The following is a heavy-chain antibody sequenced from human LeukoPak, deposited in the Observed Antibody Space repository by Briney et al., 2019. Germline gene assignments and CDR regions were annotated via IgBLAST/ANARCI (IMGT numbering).Heavy chain of an antibody. CDR2: INHSGST. V-gene: IGHV4-34*01. CDR3: AREITYYDFWSGYYSGYYFDY. CDR1: GGSFSGYY. J-gene: IGHJ4*02. Sequence: SETLSLTCAVYGGSFSGYYWSWIRQPPGKGLEWIGEINHSGSTNYNPSLKSRVTISVDTSKNQFSLKLSSVTAADTAVYYCAREITYYDFWSGYYSGYYFDYWGQGTLVTVSS. D-gene: IGHD3-3*01.